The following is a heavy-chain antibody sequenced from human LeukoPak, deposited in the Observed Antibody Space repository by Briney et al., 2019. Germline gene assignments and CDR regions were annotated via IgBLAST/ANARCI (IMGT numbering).Heavy chain of an antibody. CDR2: INAGNGNT. D-gene: IGHD6-13*01. CDR3: ARPLGIAAAGTSFY. J-gene: IGHJ4*02. Sequence: RASVKVSCTASGYTFTSYAMHWVRQAPGQRLEWMGWINAGNGNTKYSQKFQGRVTITRDTSASTAYMELSSLRSEDTAVYYCARPLGIAAAGTSFYWGQGTLVTVSS. V-gene: IGHV1-3*01. CDR1: GYTFTSYA.